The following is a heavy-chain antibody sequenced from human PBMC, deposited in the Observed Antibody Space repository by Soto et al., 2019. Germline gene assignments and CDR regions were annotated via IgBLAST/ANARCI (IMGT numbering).Heavy chain of an antibody. D-gene: IGHD3-10*01. CDR2: INHSGST. Sequence: PSETLSLTCAVYGGSFSGYYWSWIRQPPGKGLEWIGEINHSGSTNYNPSLKSRVTISVDTSKNQFSLKLSSVTAADTAVYYCARGPVFMVRGVIIKWGQGTLVTVSS. J-gene: IGHJ4*02. V-gene: IGHV4-34*01. CDR1: GGSFSGYY. CDR3: ARGPVFMVRGVIIK.